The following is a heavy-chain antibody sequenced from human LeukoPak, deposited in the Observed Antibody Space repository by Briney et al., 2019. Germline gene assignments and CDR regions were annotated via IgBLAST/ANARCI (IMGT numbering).Heavy chain of an antibody. CDR1: GYTFTSYG. Sequence: ASVKVSCKASGYTFTSYGISWVRQAPGQGLEWMGWISAYNGNTNYAQKLQGRVTMTTDTSTSTAYMELRSLRSDDTAVYYCARGGGSYRDRYYYYYMDVWGKGTTVTVSS. J-gene: IGHJ6*03. CDR2: ISAYNGNT. D-gene: IGHD1-26*01. V-gene: IGHV1-18*01. CDR3: ARGGGSYRDRYYYYYMDV.